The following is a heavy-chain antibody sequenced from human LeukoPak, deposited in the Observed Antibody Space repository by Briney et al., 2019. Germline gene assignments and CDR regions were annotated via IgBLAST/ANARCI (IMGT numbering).Heavy chain of an antibody. CDR2: LYSGGST. Sequence: PGGSLRLSCAASGFTVSSNYMNRVRQAPGKGLEWVSTLYSGGSTYYADSVKGRFSISRDSSKNTLYLQMNSLRVEDTAVYYCARDEGTYSSGQEYWGQGTLVTVSS. D-gene: IGHD4-11*01. CDR3: ARDEGTYSSGQEY. V-gene: IGHV3-53*01. CDR1: GFTVSSNY. J-gene: IGHJ4*02.